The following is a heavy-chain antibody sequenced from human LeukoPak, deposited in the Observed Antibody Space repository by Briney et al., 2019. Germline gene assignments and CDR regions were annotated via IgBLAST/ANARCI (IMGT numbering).Heavy chain of an antibody. J-gene: IGHJ4*02. CDR1: GFIFSDYW. CDR3: ARTSIAVAGGDY. CDR2: IKRDGSEK. Sequence: PGGSLRLSCAASGFIFSDYWMTWVRLAPGKGLEWVANIKRDGSEKYYVDSVKGRFTISRDNAKNSLYLQMNSLRAEDTAVYYCARTSIAVAGGDYWGQGTLVTVSS. D-gene: IGHD6-19*01. V-gene: IGHV3-7*01.